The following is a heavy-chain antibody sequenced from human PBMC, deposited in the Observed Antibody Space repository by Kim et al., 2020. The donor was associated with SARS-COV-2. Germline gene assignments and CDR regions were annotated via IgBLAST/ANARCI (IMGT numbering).Heavy chain of an antibody. V-gene: IGHV4-39*01. D-gene: IGHD3-3*01. Sequence: SETLSLTCTVSGGSISSSSYYWGWIRQPPGKGLEWIGSIYYSGSTYYNPSLKSRVTISVDTSKNQFSLKLSSVTAADTAVYYCARTELLRITIFGVVMGGGSGTFDYWGQGTLVTVSS. J-gene: IGHJ4*02. CDR3: ARTELLRITIFGVVMGGGSGTFDY. CDR1: GGSISSSSYY. CDR2: IYYSGST.